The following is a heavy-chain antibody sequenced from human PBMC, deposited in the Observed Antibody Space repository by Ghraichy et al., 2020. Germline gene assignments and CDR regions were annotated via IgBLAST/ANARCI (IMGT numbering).Heavy chain of an antibody. V-gene: IGHV4-39*01. CDR1: GGSISSSSYY. CDR3: ARHTSGGYYSSGNLYYYYYYMDV. CDR2: IYYSGST. D-gene: IGHD3-10*01. Sequence: SETLSLTCTVSGGSISSSSYYWGWIRQPPGKGLEWIGSIYYSGSTYYNPSLKSRVTISVDTSKNQFSLKLSSVTAADTAVYYCARHTSGGYYSSGNLYYYYYYMDVWGKGTTVTVSS. J-gene: IGHJ6*03.